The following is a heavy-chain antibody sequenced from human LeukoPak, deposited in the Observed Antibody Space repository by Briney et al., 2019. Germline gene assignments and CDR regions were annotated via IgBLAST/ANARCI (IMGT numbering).Heavy chain of an antibody. CDR3: ARDGATVTTPNYYGMDA. V-gene: IGHV3-7*01. J-gene: IGHJ6*02. Sequence: GGSLRLSCAASGFTFSNYWMSWVRQAPGKGLEWVANIKKDGREKYYVDSVKGRFTISRDNAKNSLYLQMNSLRVEDTAVYYCARDGATVTTPNYYGMDAWGQGTTVTVSS. D-gene: IGHD4-17*01. CDR2: IKKDGREK. CDR1: GFTFSNYW.